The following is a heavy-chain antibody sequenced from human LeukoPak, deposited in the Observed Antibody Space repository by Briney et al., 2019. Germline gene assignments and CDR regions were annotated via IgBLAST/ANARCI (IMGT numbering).Heavy chain of an antibody. D-gene: IGHD1-26*01. V-gene: IGHV4-39*07. CDR1: GGSISSSSYY. CDR3: ASSPLGDI. CDR2: IYHSGST. J-gene: IGHJ3*02. Sequence: SETLSLTCTVSGGSISSSSYYWGWIRQPPGKGLEWIGEIYHSGSTNYNPSLKSRVTISVDKSKNQFSLKLSSVTAADTAVYYCASSPLGDIWGQGTMVTVSS.